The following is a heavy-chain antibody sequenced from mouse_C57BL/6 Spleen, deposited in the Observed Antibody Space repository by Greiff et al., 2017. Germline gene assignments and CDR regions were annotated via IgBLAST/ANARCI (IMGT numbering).Heavy chain of an antibody. Sequence: VQLQQSGPELVKPGASVKISCKASGYAFSSSWMNWVKQRPGKGLEWIGRIYPGDGDTNYNGKFKGKATLTADKSSSTAYMQLSSLTSEDSAVYFCARDTTVVPYAMDYWGQGTSVTVSS. D-gene: IGHD1-1*01. CDR2: IYPGDGDT. CDR1: GYAFSSSW. V-gene: IGHV1-82*01. CDR3: ARDTTVVPYAMDY. J-gene: IGHJ4*01.